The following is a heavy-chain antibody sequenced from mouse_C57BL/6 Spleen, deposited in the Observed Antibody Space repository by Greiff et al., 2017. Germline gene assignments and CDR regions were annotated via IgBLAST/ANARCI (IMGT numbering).Heavy chain of an antibody. CDR3: ASYDAHSVGYFDV. CDR1: GYTFTDYY. Sequence: QVQLQQSGPELVKPGASVKISCKASGYTFTDYYINWVKQRPGQGLEWIGWIFPGSGSTYYNEKFKGKATLTVDKSSSTAYMLLSSLTSEDSAVYFCASYDAHSVGYFDVWGTGTTVTVSS. D-gene: IGHD2-3*01. J-gene: IGHJ1*03. CDR2: IFPGSGST. V-gene: IGHV1-75*01.